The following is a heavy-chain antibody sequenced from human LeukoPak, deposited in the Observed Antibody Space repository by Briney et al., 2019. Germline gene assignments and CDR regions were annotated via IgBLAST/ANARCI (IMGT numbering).Heavy chain of an antibody. D-gene: IGHD4/OR15-4a*01. J-gene: IGHJ4*02. CDR1: GGSITSGDYY. CDR3: ATRTYRAHFDH. Sequence: TSETLSLTCTVPGGSITSGDYYWNWVRQPPGKGLEWIGNLNFRGSLFYQPSLKSRVTMSADHSQNQFSLRLMSVTAADTAVYYCATRTYRAHFDHRGQGTLVTVSS. CDR2: LNFRGSL. V-gene: IGHV4-39*01.